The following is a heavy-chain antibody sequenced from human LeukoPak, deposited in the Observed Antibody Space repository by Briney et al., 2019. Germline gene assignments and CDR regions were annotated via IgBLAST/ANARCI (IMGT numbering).Heavy chain of an antibody. CDR3: ARVFQGEGGYYFDY. CDR1: GYTFTGYY. V-gene: IGHV1-2*02. CDR2: ISPNSGGT. J-gene: IGHJ4*02. D-gene: IGHD2-21*01. Sequence: ASVKVSCKASGYTFTGYYMHWVRQAPGQGLEWMGWISPNSGGTNYAQKFQGRVTMTRDTSISTAYMELSRLRSDDTAVYYCARVFQGEGGYYFDYWGQGTLVTVSS.